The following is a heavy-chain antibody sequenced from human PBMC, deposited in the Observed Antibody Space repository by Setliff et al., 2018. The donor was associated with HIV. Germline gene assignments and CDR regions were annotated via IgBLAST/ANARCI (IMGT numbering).Heavy chain of an antibody. V-gene: IGHV4-38-2*02. CDR2: IYHTGST. Sequence: SETLSLTCTVSGFTFSNAWMSWVRQPPGNGLEWIGSIYHTGSTYYKPSLKSRVTISVDTSKNQFSLRLNSVTAADTAVYYCASDISPDDGYNRLHYFDYWGQGTLVTVSS. J-gene: IGHJ4*02. CDR1: GFTFSNAW. CDR3: ASDISPDDGYNRLHYFDY. D-gene: IGHD5-12*01.